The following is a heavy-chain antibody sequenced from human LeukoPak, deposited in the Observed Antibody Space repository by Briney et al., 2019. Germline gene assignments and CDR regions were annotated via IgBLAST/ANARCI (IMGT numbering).Heavy chain of an antibody. D-gene: IGHD2-21*02. CDR3: ARYVTALDY. V-gene: IGHV3-7*03. CDR1: QFTFSSYW. J-gene: IGHJ4*02. Sequence: QPGGSLRLSCAASQFTFSSYWMSWVRQAPGKGLEWVANIKEDGSKTYYVDSVKGRFTISRDNAKNSLYLQMNSLRAEDTALYYCARYVTALDYWGQGTLVTVSS. CDR2: IKEDGSKT.